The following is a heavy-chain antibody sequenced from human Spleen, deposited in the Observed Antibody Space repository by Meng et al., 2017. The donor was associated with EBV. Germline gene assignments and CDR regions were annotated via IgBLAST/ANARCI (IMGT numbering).Heavy chain of an antibody. Sequence: QAQLQLQGARLLTPLETLAPSCGVFCGSFSRYYWSWIRQPPGKGLEWIGEINHSGSTNYKPSLKSRVTMSVDTSRDQFSLRLSSVTAADTAVYYCARSLVGNSSGSLKYLDHWGQGSLVTVSS. CDR3: ARSLVGNSSGSLKYLDH. V-gene: IGHV4-34*01. J-gene: IGHJ4*02. CDR1: CGSFSRYY. D-gene: IGHD6-19*01. CDR2: INHSGST.